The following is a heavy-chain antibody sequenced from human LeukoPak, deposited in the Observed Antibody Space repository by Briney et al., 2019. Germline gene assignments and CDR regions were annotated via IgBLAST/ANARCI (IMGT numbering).Heavy chain of an antibody. D-gene: IGHD3-10*01. CDR2: IYYSGST. Sequence: SETLSLTCTVSGGSISSGGYYWSWISQHPGKGLEWNGYIYYSGSTYYNTSLRSLVTISVDTPKNQFSLKLSSVTAADTAVYYCAREWLRPPGVLDCWGQGTLVTVSS. CDR3: AREWLRPPGVLDC. J-gene: IGHJ4*02. CDR1: GGSISSGGYY. V-gene: IGHV4-31*01.